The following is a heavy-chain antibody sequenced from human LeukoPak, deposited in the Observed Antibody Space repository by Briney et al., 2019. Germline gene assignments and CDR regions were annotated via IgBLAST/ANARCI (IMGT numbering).Heavy chain of an antibody. Sequence: GGSLRLSCAASGFTFSSYSMNWVRQAPGKGLEWVSYISSSSSTIYYADSVKGRFTISRDNAKNSLYLQMNSLRAEDTAVYYCARVGPSWFGELSTRPDYWGQGTLVTVSS. V-gene: IGHV3-48*01. J-gene: IGHJ4*02. CDR1: GFTFSSYS. CDR2: ISSSSSTI. CDR3: ARVGPSWFGELSTRPDY. D-gene: IGHD3-10*01.